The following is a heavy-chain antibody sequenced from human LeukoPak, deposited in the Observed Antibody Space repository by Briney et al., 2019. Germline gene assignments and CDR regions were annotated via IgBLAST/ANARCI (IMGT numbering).Heavy chain of an antibody. CDR3: ARAYSGSYRDDY. D-gene: IGHD1-26*01. CDR2: INPNSGGT. CDR1: GYTFSDYY. J-gene: IGHJ4*02. V-gene: IGHV1-2*06. Sequence: ASVKVSCTASGYTFSDYYMHWVRQAPGQGLEWMGRINPNSGGTYYAQKFQGRVTMTRDTSISTAYMDLSRLKSDDTAVYYCARAYSGSYRDDYWGQGTLVTVSS.